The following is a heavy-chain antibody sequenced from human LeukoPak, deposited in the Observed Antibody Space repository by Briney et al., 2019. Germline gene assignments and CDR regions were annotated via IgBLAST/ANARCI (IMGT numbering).Heavy chain of an antibody. V-gene: IGHV3-23*01. J-gene: IGHJ4*02. Sequence: GGSLRLSCAASGFTFSNYDMSRVRQAPGKGLEWVSAISGSGGSTYYADSVKGRFTISRDNSKNTLYLQMNSLRAEDTAVYYCAKDRTKPEYWGQGTLVTVSS. CDR3: AKDRTKPEY. D-gene: IGHD1-1*01. CDR1: GFTFSNYD. CDR2: ISGSGGST.